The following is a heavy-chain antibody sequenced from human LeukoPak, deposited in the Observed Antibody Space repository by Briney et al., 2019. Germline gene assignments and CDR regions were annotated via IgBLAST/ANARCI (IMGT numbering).Heavy chain of an antibody. CDR3: ARHYYYDSSGYSKLDP. V-gene: IGHV4-39*01. CDR1: GGSISSSSYY. J-gene: IGHJ5*02. CDR2: IYYSGST. D-gene: IGHD3-22*01. Sequence: SETLSLTCIVSGGSISSSSYYWGWIRQPPGKGLAWIGSIYYSGSTYYNPSLKSRVTISVDTSKIQFSLKLSSVTAADTAVYYCARHYYYDSSGYSKLDPWGQGTLVTVSS.